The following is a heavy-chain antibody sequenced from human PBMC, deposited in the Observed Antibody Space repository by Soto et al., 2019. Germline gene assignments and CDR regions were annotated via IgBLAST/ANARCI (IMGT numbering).Heavy chain of an antibody. CDR1: GFSLSTSGVG. V-gene: IGHV2-5*02. CDR2: IYWDDDK. D-gene: IGHD3-22*01. Sequence: QITLKESGPPLVKPTQTLTLTCTFSGFSLSTSGVGVGWIRQPPGKALEWLALIYWDDDKRYSPSLKSRLTITKDTTKNQVVLTMTNMDPVDTATYYCAHRTYDSRAYYFDYWGQGTLVTVSS. CDR3: AHRTYDSRAYYFDY. J-gene: IGHJ4*02.